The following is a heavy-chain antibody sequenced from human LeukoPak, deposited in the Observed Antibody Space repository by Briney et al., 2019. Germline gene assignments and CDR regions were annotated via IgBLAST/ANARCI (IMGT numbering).Heavy chain of an antibody. CDR2: INPSGGST. D-gene: IGHD2-2*01. CDR3: ARGFRRPAPTKTRPPLTKSDAFDI. J-gene: IGHJ3*02. CDR1: GYTFTSYY. V-gene: IGHV1-46*01. Sequence: ASVKVSCKASGYTFTSYYMHWVRQAPGQGLEWMGIINPSGGSTSYAQKFQGRVTMTRDTSTSTVYMELSSLRSEDTAVYYCARGFRRPAPTKTRPPLTKSDAFDIWGQGTMVTVSS.